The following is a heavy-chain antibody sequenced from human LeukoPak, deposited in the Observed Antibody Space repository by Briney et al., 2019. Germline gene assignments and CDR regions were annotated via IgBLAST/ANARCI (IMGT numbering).Heavy chain of an antibody. D-gene: IGHD2-15*01. V-gene: IGHV3-7*01. CDR2: VNQGGTEK. Sequence: GGSLRLSCAASGFTFSSQWMSWVRQAPGKGLEWVANVNQGGTEKYYVDSVKGRFTISRDNAENSLYLQMNSLRAEDTAVYYCARLKWRDTVVVVAARRYAWFDPWGQGTLVTVSS. CDR3: ARLKWRDTVVVVAARRYAWFDP. CDR1: GFTFSSQW. J-gene: IGHJ5*02.